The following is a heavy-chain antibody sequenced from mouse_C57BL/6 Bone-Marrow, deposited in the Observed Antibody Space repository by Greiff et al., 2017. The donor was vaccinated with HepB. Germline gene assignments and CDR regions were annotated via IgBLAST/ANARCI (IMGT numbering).Heavy chain of an antibody. V-gene: IGHV6-3*01. CDR1: GFTFSNYW. D-gene: IGHD2-1*01. J-gene: IGHJ2*01. Sequence: EVKLVESGGGLVQPGGSMKLSCVASGFTFSNYWMTWVRQSPEKGLEWVAQIRLKSDNYATHYAESVKGRFTISRDDSNSSVYLQMNNLRAEDTGIYYSTYYDNPWNYFDYWGQGTTLTVSS. CDR3: TYYDNPWNYFDY. CDR2: IRLKSDNYAT.